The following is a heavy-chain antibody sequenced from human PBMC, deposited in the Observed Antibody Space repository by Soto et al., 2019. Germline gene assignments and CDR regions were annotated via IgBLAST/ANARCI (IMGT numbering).Heavy chain of an antibody. Sequence: GASVKVSCKASGYTFTGYYMHWVRQAPGQGLEWMGWINPNSGGTNYAQKFQGWVTMTRDTSISTAYMELSRLRSDDTAVYYCARGITILGDVFDIWGQGTMVTVSS. CDR3: ARGITILGDVFDI. CDR2: INPNSGGT. D-gene: IGHD3-9*01. V-gene: IGHV1-2*04. J-gene: IGHJ3*02. CDR1: GYTFTGYY.